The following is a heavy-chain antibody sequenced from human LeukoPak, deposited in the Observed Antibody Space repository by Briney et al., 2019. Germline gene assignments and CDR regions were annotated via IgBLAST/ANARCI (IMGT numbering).Heavy chain of an antibody. Sequence: PSETLSLTCTVSGGSISSGDYYWSWIRQPPGKGLEWIGYIYHSGSTYYNPSLKSRVTISVDTSKNQFSLKLSSVTAADTAVYYCARDTGELYYGMDVWGQGTTVTVSS. J-gene: IGHJ6*02. D-gene: IGHD3-10*01. CDR1: GGSISSGDYY. CDR2: IYHSGST. CDR3: ARDTGELYYGMDV. V-gene: IGHV4-30-4*01.